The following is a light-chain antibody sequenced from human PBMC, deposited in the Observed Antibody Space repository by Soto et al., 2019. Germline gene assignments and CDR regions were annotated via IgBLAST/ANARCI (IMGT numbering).Light chain of an antibody. CDR3: QQRSNWPST. J-gene: IGKJ4*01. V-gene: IGKV3-11*01. CDR1: QSVSSY. CDR2: DAS. Sequence: IVLTQSPTTLSLSPGERATLSCRARQSVSSYLAWYQQKPGQAPRLLIYDASNGATGIPARFSGSGSGTDFTLTITSLEPEDFAVYYCQQRSNWPSTFGGGTKVDIK.